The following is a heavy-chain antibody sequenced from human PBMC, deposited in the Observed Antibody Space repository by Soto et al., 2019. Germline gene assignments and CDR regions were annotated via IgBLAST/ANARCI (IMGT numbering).Heavy chain of an antibody. Sequence: SETLSLTCTVSGGSISSSSYYWGWIRQPPGKGLEWIGSIYYSGSTYYNPSLKSRVTISVDTSKNQFSLKLSSVTAADTAVYYCARHGASGSYYYYMDVWGEGTTVTVSS. D-gene: IGHD3-10*01. CDR1: GGSISSSSYY. J-gene: IGHJ6*03. CDR3: ARHGASGSYYYYMDV. V-gene: IGHV4-39*01. CDR2: IYYSGST.